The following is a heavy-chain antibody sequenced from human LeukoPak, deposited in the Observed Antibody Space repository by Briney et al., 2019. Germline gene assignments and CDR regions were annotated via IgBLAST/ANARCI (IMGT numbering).Heavy chain of an antibody. V-gene: IGHV3-7*01. J-gene: IGHJ4*02. CDR3: ARDKVVGATYFDY. D-gene: IGHD1-26*01. Sequence: GESLRLSCAASGFALSSHWMTWVRQVPGRGPEWVANVNRDGSETYYLDSVKGRFTISKDNAKNSLYLEMNSLRAEDTAVYYCARDKVVGATYFDYWGQGILVTVSS. CDR1: GFALSSHW. CDR2: VNRDGSET.